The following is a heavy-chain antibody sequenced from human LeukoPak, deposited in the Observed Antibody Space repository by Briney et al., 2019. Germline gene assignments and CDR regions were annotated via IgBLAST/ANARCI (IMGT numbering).Heavy chain of an antibody. CDR2: TTGSSGGT. CDR1: GFTFSDYA. J-gene: IGHJ5*02. V-gene: IGHV3-23*01. D-gene: IGHD3-10*01. CDR3: AKDDGSWGGSGSYYKFNWFDP. Sequence: GGTLRLSCAASGFTFSDYALSWVRQTPGKGLEWVAATTGSSGGTYHADSVKGRFAISRDNSKNTLYLQMNSLRAEDTAVYYCAKDDGSWGGSGSYYKFNWFDPWGQGTLVTVSS.